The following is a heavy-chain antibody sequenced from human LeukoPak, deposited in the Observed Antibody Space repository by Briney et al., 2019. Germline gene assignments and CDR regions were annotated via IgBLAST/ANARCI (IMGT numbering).Heavy chain of an antibody. Sequence: GGSLRLSCAASGFSFSTYAMSWVRQAPGKGLEWVTGIRGSGGATYYADSVKGRFTISRDNSKNTLYLQMNSLRAEDTAVYYCAKVVSRAAGYYYGMDVWGQGTTVTVSS. CDR3: AKVVSRAAGYYYGMDV. J-gene: IGHJ6*02. V-gene: IGHV3-23*01. CDR1: GFSFSTYA. D-gene: IGHD6-13*01. CDR2: IRGSGGAT.